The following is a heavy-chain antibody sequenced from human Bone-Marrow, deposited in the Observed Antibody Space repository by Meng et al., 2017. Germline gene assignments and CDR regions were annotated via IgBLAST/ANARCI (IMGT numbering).Heavy chain of an antibody. CDR2: IYYSGST. Sequence: GSLRLSCTVSGGSISSSSYYWGWIRQPPGKGLEWIGSIYYSGSTYYNPSLKSRVTISVDTSKNQFSLKLSSVTAADTAVYYCARDGLSSWYYVLEYYYYGMDVWGQGTTVTVSS. D-gene: IGHD6-13*01. J-gene: IGHJ6*02. CDR3: ARDGLSSWYYVLEYYYYGMDV. CDR1: GGSISSSSYY. V-gene: IGHV4-39*07.